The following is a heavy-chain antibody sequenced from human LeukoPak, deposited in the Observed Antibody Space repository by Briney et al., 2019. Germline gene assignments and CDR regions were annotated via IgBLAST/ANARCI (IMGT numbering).Heavy chain of an antibody. CDR1: GYRFTSYW. J-gene: IGHJ4*02. D-gene: IGHD2-15*01. CDR2: IYPGDSDT. Sequence: GESLKISCKGSGYRFTSYWIGWVRQMPGKGLEWMGIIYPGDSDTRYSPSFQGQVTISADKSISTAYLQWSSLKASDTAMYYCARQTYCSGGSCYSDYWGQGTLVTVSS. V-gene: IGHV5-51*01. CDR3: ARQTYCSGGSCYSDY.